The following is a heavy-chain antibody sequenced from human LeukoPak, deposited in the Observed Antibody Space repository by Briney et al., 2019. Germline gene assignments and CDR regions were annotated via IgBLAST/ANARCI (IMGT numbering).Heavy chain of an antibody. V-gene: IGHV3-7*01. CDR1: GFTFSSYW. J-gene: IGHJ6*03. D-gene: IGHD5-12*01. CDR2: IKQDGSEK. CDR3: ARGAVGGYSGYQYYYYYMDV. Sequence: GGSLRLSCAASGFTFSSYWMSWVRQAPGKGLEWVANIKQDGSEKYYVDSVKGRFTISRDNAKNSPYLQMNSLRAEDTAVYYCARGAVGGYSGYQYYYYYMDVWGKGTTVTVSS.